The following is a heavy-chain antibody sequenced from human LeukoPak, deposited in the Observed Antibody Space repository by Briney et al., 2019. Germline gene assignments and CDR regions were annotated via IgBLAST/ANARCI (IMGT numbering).Heavy chain of an antibody. CDR1: GYTYASYH. J-gene: IGHJ4*02. Sequence: GASVKVSCRASGYTYASYHIHWVRQAPGQGLEWMGIFTPSTSATSFAQKFQGRVTTTRDTSTDTAYMELSSLTSEDTAMYYCAREPSATGGFDFWGQGTLLTVSS. CDR3: AREPSATGGFDF. CDR2: FTPSTSAT. D-gene: IGHD3-16*01. V-gene: IGHV1-46*01.